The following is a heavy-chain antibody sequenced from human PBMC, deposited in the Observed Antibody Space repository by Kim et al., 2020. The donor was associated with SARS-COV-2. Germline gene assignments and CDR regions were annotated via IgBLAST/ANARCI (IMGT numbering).Heavy chain of an antibody. CDR2: IYHSGST. CDR3: ARGRLAVAGTGDFDY. Sequence: SETLSLTCAVSGGSISSSNWWSWVRQPPGKGLEWIGEIYHSGSTNYNPSLKSRVTISVDKSKNQISLKLSSVTAADTAVYYCARGRLAVAGTGDFDYWGQGTLVTVSS. CDR1: GGSISSSNW. V-gene: IGHV4-4*02. J-gene: IGHJ4*02. D-gene: IGHD6-19*01.